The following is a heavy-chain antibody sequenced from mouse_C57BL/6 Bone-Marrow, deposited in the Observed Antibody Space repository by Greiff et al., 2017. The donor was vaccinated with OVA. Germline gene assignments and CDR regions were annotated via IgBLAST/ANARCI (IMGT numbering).Heavy chain of an antibody. D-gene: IGHD4-1*01. J-gene: IGHJ4*01. CDR3: TKERDWDAMDY. Sequence: QVQLQQSGAELAKPGASVKLSCKASGYTFTSYWMHWVKQRPGQGLEWIGYINPSSGYTKYNQKFKDKATLTADKSSSTAYMQLSSLTYEDSAVYYCTKERDWDAMDYWGQGTSVTVSS. CDR2: INPSSGYT. CDR1: GYTFTSYW. V-gene: IGHV1-7*01.